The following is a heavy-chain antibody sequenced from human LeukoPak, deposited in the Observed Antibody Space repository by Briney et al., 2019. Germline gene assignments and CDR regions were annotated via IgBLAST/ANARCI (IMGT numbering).Heavy chain of an antibody. CDR1: GRHISSYY. J-gene: IGHJ5*01. V-gene: IGHV4-59*01. Sequence: PSETLSLTCTVSGRHISSYYRRWIRQPPGKGLEWIGYIDYSGTTKYNPSLKSRVTISVDTSKHQFSLTLSSVTAADTAVYYCARLPRGYSWGFDSWGQGIPVTVSS. CDR3: ARLPRGYSWGFDS. CDR2: IDYSGTT. D-gene: IGHD5-18*01.